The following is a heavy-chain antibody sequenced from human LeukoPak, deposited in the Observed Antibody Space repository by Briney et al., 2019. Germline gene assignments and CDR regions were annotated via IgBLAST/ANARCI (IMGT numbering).Heavy chain of an antibody. CDR3: AKDQRPYCTEECYCAIDA. Sequence: GGSLRLSCEASGFTFSSHSMIWVRQAPGKRLEWVSYIGSGGSPTHYAASVKGRFTISRDNVKNSLYLQMHSLTVEDTAVYYCAKDQRPYCTEECYCAIDAWGQGTLVTVSS. D-gene: IGHD2-8*02. CDR2: IGSGGSPT. J-gene: IGHJ3*01. V-gene: IGHV3-48*01. CDR1: GFTFSSHS.